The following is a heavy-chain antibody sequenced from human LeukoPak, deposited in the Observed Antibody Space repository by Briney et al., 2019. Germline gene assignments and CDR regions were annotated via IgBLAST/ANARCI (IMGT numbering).Heavy chain of an antibody. CDR2: INSDGSWT. V-gene: IGHV3-74*01. CDR1: GNYW. Sequence: PGGSLRLSCAASGNYWMHWVRQAPGKGLVWVSHINSDGSWTSYADSVKGRFTISRDFSKNTVFLHMNSLRAEDTAMYYCARGDDSGYYDYFDYWGQGALVTVSS. J-gene: IGHJ4*02. CDR3: ARGDDSGYYDYFDY. D-gene: IGHD3-22*01.